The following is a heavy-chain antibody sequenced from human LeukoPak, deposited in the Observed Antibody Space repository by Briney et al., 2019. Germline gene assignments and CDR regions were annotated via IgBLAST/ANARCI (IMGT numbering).Heavy chain of an antibody. D-gene: IGHD3-10*01. CDR1: GFTFSSYA. Sequence: PGASLRLSCAASGFTFSSYAMSWVRQAPGKVRQWVSTISGSGGSTYYADSVKGRFTISRDNSKNTLYLQMNSLRAEDTAVYYCAKGPSYGSGSYYSPNWFDPWGQGTLVTVSS. V-gene: IGHV3-23*01. CDR2: ISGSGGST. J-gene: IGHJ5*02. CDR3: AKGPSYGSGSYYSPNWFDP.